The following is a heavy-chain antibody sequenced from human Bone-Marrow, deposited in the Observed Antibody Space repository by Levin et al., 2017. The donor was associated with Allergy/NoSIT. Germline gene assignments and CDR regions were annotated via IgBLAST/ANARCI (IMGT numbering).Heavy chain of an antibody. J-gene: IGHJ6*03. Sequence: AGGSLRLSCATSGFTFSNYGMHWVRQAPGKGLEWVAVVWYDGNIKYYVDSVRGRFTISRDNSKNTLDLQMENLRVEDTAVYFCARDLMIEGGVHYYNHYMDAWGKGTTVMVSS. CDR2: VWYDGNIK. V-gene: IGHV3-33*01. CDR1: GFTFSNYG. D-gene: IGHD3-16*01. CDR3: ARDLMIEGGVHYYNHYMDA.